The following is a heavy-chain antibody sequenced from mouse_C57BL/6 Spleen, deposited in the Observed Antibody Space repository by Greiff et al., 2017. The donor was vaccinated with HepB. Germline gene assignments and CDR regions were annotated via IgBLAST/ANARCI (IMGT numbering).Heavy chain of an antibody. CDR3: TTSDYDYDEGYFDY. V-gene: IGHV14-1*01. CDR1: GFNIKDYY. J-gene: IGHJ2*01. Sequence: PLQQSGAELVRPGASVKLSCTASGFNIKDYYMHWVKQRPEQGLEWIGRIDPEDGDTEYAPKFQGKATMTADTSSNTAYLQLSSLTSEDTAVYYCTTSDYDYDEGYFDYWGQGTTLTVSS. CDR2: IDPEDGDT. D-gene: IGHD2-4*01.